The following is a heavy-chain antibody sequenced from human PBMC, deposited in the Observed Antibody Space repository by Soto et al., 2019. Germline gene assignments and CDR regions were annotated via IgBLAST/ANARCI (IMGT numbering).Heavy chain of an antibody. V-gene: IGHV4-34*01. CDR1: GGSFSGYY. Sequence: QVQLQQWGAGLLKPSETLSLTCAVYGGSFSGYYWSWIRQPPGKGLEWIGEINHSGSTNYNPSLKSRVIISVDTSKNQFSLKLSSVTAADTAVYYCARGGRGGGVGYWGQGTLVTVSS. D-gene: IGHD1-26*01. CDR2: INHSGST. J-gene: IGHJ4*02. CDR3: ARGGRGGGVGY.